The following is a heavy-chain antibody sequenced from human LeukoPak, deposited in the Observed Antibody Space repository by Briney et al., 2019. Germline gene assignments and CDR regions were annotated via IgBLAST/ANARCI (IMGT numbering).Heavy chain of an antibody. V-gene: IGHV3-21*01. CDR1: GFTFSSYA. CDR2: ISSSSSYI. J-gene: IGHJ4*02. CDR3: ARGGSYDSSFDY. Sequence: GGSLRLSCATSGFTFSSYAMHWVRQAPGKGLEWVSSISSSSSYIYYADSVKGRFTISRDNAKNSLYLQMNSPRAEDTAVYYCARGGSYDSSFDYWGQGTLVTVSS. D-gene: IGHD3-22*01.